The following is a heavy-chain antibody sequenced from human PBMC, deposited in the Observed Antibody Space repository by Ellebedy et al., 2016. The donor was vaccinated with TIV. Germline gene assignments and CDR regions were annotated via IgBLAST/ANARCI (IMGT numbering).Heavy chain of an antibody. CDR2: IRSKNNNYAT. J-gene: IGHJ6*02. V-gene: IGHV3-73*01. CDR3: WVYYYGMDV. CDR1: GFNFSGFA. Sequence: GESLKISCAASGFNFSGFAMHWVRQASGKGLEWVGRIRSKNNNYATGFAASVKGRFTISRGGSEKTAYLQMNSLKTEETAVYYCWVYYYGMDVWGQGTTVTVSS.